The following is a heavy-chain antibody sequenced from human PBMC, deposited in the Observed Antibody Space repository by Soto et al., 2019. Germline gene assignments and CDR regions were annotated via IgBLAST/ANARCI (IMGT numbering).Heavy chain of an antibody. J-gene: IGHJ4*02. CDR2: ISSSGSTI. Sequence: PGGSLRLSCAASGFTFSDYYMSWIRQAPGKGLEWVSYISSSGSTIYYADSVKGRFTISRDNAKNSLYLQMNSLRAEDTAVYYCARALTTYYDILTGTFDYWGQGTMVTVYS. V-gene: IGHV3-11*01. D-gene: IGHD3-9*01. CDR3: ARALTTYYDILTGTFDY. CDR1: GFTFSDYY.